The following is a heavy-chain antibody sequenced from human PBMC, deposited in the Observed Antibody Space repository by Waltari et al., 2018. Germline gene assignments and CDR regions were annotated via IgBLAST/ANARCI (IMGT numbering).Heavy chain of an antibody. J-gene: IGHJ5*02. CDR1: GFTFSGSA. D-gene: IGHD7-27*01. Sequence: EVQLVESGGGFVQPGGSLKLSCAASGFTFSGSAMHWVRQASGKGLDWVGRIGGKANSYSTAYAASVKGRFTISRDDSKNTAYLQMNSLKTEDTAVYYCTRLGIDGRFDPWGQGTLVTVSS. CDR2: IGGKANSYST. V-gene: IGHV3-73*01. CDR3: TRLGIDGRFDP.